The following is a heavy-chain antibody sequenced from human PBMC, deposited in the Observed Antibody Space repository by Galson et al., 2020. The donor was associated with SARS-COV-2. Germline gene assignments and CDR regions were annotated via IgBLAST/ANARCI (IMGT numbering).Heavy chain of an antibody. Sequence: SQASETLSLTCTVSGGSISSYYWSWIRQPPGKGLEWIGESNHSGSTKYNPSLKSRVTIAIDTSQNQLSLNLTSVTAADTAVYYCARSPRGIQLWLRPFDYWGLGTLVTVSS. CDR3: ARSPRGIQLWLRPFDY. V-gene: IGHV4-34*01. CDR2: SNHSGST. D-gene: IGHD5-18*01. J-gene: IGHJ4*02. CDR1: GGSISSYY.